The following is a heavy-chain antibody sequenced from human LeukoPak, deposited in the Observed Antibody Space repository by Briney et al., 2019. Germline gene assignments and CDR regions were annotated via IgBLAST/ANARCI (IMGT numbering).Heavy chain of an antibody. V-gene: IGHV3-21*04. J-gene: IGHJ4*02. CDR2: ISSSSSYI. D-gene: IGHD6-13*01. CDR3: AKSAGIAAARYFQGY. Sequence: GGSLRLSCAASGFTFSSYSMNWVRQAPGKGLEWVSSISSSSSYIYYADSVKGRFTISRDNSKNTLYLQMNSLRAEDTAVYYCAKSAGIAAARYFQGYWGQGTLVTVSS. CDR1: GFTFSSYS.